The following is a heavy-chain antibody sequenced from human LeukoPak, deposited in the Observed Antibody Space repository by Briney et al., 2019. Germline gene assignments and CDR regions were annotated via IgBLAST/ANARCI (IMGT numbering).Heavy chain of an antibody. Sequence: KPSETLSLTCAVYGGSFSGYYWSWIRLPPGKGLEWIGEINHSGSTNYNPSLKSRVTISVDTSKNQFSLKLSSVTAADTAVYYCARDRIAVAGTSNWFDPWGQGTLVTVSS. J-gene: IGHJ5*02. D-gene: IGHD6-19*01. V-gene: IGHV4-34*01. CDR2: INHSGST. CDR1: GGSFSGYY. CDR3: ARDRIAVAGTSNWFDP.